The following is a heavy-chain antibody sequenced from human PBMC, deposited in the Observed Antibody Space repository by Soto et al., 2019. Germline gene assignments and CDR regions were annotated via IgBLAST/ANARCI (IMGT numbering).Heavy chain of an antibody. CDR2: ISAYNGNT. CDR3: ARDQIEYSNSRDAFDI. D-gene: IGHD6-6*01. CDR1: GYTFTSYG. J-gene: IGHJ3*02. Sequence: ASVKVSCKASGYTFTSYGISWVRQAPGQGLEWMGWISAYNGNTNYAQKLQGRVTMTTDTSTSTAYMELRSLRSDDTAVYYCARDQIEYSNSRDAFDIWGQGTMVTVS. V-gene: IGHV1-18*01.